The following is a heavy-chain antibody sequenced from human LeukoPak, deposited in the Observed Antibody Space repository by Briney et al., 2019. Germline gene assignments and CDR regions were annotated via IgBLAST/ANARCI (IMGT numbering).Heavy chain of an antibody. J-gene: IGHJ3*02. CDR1: GFTFSSYD. CDR3: ARGTMIGTGAFDI. CDR2: IGTDGDT. V-gene: IGHV3-13*01. D-gene: IGHD3-22*01. Sequence: PGGSLRLSCAASGFTFSSYDMHWVRQATGKGLEWVSAIGTDGDTYYPGSVKGRFTISRENAKSSLYLRMNSLRAGDTAVYYCARGTMIGTGAFDIWGQGTMVTVSS.